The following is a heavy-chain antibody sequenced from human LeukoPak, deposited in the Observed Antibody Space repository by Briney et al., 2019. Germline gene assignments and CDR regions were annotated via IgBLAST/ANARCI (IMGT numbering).Heavy chain of an antibody. CDR1: GFTVSSNY. Sequence: GGSLRLSCAASGFTVSSNYMSWVRQAPGKGLEWVAVIWYDGSNKYYADSVKGRFTISRDNAKNSLYLQMNSLRAEDTAVYYCARTLVVVMYYGMDVWGQGTTVTVSS. J-gene: IGHJ6*02. CDR2: IWYDGSNK. V-gene: IGHV3-33*08. CDR3: ARTLVVVMYYGMDV. D-gene: IGHD3-22*01.